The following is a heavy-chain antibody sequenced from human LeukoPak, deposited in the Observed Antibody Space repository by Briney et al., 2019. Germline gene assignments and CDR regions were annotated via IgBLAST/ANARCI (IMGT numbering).Heavy chain of an antibody. Sequence: SETLSLTCTVSGGSISSGSYYWSWIQQPAGKGLEWIGRIYTSGSTNYNPSLKSRVTISVDTSKNQFSLKLSSVTGADTAVYYRARAVVVTATSVRSDYFDYGGQGTLVTVSS. D-gene: IGHD2-21*02. J-gene: IGHJ4*02. CDR2: IYTSGST. CDR3: ARAVVVTATSVRSDYFDY. V-gene: IGHV4-61*02. CDR1: GGSISSGSYY.